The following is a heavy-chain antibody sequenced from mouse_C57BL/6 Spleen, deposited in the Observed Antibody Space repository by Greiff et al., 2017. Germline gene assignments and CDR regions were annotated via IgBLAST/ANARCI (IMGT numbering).Heavy chain of an antibody. J-gene: IGHJ4*01. CDR2: IYPGSGNT. D-gene: IGHD2-4*01. V-gene: IGHV1-66*01. Sequence: QVQLQQSGPELVKPGASVKISCKASGYSFTSYYIHWVKQRPGQGLEWIGWIYPGSGNTKYNEKFKGKAPLTADTASSTVYMPLSSLTSEDSAVYYCARGDYDYDGYAMDYWGQGTSVTVSS. CDR3: ARGDYDYDGYAMDY. CDR1: GYSFTSYY.